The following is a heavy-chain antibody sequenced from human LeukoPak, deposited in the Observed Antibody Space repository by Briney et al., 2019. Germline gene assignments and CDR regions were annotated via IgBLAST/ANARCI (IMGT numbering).Heavy chain of an antibody. V-gene: IGHV1-8*01. CDR2: MNPNSGNT. CDR3: ARGGGNYEGCAY. Sequence: APVKVSCKASGYTFTSYDINWVRQATGQGLEWMGWMNPNSGNTGYAQKFQGRVTMTRNTSISTAYMELSSLRSEDTAVYYCARGGGNYEGCAYWGQGTLVTVSS. CDR1: GYTFTSYD. D-gene: IGHD1-7*01. J-gene: IGHJ4*02.